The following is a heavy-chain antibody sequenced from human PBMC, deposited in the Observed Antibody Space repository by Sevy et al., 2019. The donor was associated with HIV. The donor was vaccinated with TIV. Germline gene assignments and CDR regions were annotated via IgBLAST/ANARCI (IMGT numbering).Heavy chain of an antibody. V-gene: IGHV3-48*01. D-gene: IGHD2-2*01. CDR2: ISSSSSSI. Sequence: GGSLRLSCAASGFTFSSYSMNWVRQAPGKGLEWVSSISSSSSSIYYADSVKGRFTISGDNAKNSLYLQMDSLTAEDTAVYYCARGFCVSSSCSGSSWGQGTLVTVSS. J-gene: IGHJ5*02. CDR3: ARGFCVSSSCSGSS. CDR1: GFTFSSYS.